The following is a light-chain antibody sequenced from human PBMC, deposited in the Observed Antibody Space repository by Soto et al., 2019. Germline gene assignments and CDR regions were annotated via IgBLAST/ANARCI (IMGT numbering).Light chain of an antibody. CDR2: EAY. V-gene: IGKV3-20*01. CDR1: QSVGGNY. J-gene: IGKJ2*01. CDR3: QQYGSSPRYT. Sequence: IVLTQSPGTLSLSPGERATPSCTASQSVGGNYLSWYQQKPGRAPRLLIYEAYSRATGIPDRFSGSGSGTDFTLTISRLEPEDFAVYYCQQYGSSPRYTFGQGTKVDIK.